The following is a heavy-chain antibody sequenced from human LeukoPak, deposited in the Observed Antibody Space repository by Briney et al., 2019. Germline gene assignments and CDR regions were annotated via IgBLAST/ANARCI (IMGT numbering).Heavy chain of an antibody. Sequence: GGSLRLSCAASGFTFSSYAMSWVRQAPGKGLEWVSGISGSGGSTYYADSVKGRFTIFRDNSKNTLYLQMNSLRAEDTAEYYCARDTFYDSSGYYGYWGQGTLVTVSS. V-gene: IGHV3-23*01. J-gene: IGHJ4*02. CDR3: ARDTFYDSSGYYGY. D-gene: IGHD3-22*01. CDR1: GFTFSSYA. CDR2: ISGSGGST.